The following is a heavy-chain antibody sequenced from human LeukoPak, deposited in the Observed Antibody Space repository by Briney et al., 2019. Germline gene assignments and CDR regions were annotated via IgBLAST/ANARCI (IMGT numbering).Heavy chain of an antibody. CDR1: GGTFSSYA. V-gene: IGHV1-69*13. CDR3: ASSLYDFWSGYPNRFDY. Sequence: SVKVPCKASGGTFSSYAISWVRQAPGQGLEWMGGIIPIFGTANYAQKFQGRVTITADESTSTAYMELSSLRSEDTAVYYCASSLYDFWSGYPNRFDYWGQGTLVTVSS. D-gene: IGHD3-3*01. CDR2: IIPIFGTA. J-gene: IGHJ4*02.